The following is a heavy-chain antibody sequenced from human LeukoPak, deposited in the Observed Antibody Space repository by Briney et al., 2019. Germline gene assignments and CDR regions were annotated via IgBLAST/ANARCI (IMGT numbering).Heavy chain of an antibody. Sequence: GASVKVSCKASGYTFTGYYMHWVRQAPGQGLEWMGWINPNSGGTNYAQKFQGRVTMTRDTSISTAYMELSRLRSDDTAVYYCAREAANSGYDPDNWFDPWGQGTLVTVSS. CDR1: GYTFTGYY. V-gene: IGHV1-2*02. CDR3: AREAANSGYDPDNWFDP. CDR2: INPNSGGT. D-gene: IGHD5-12*01. J-gene: IGHJ5*02.